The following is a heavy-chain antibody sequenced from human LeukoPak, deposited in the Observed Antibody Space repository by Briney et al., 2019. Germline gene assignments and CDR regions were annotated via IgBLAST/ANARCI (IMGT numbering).Heavy chain of an antibody. Sequence: SVKVSCKASGGTFSSYAISWVRQAPGQGFEWMGGIIPIFGTANYAQKFQGRVTITADKSTSTAYMELSSLRSEDTAVYYCARGGGAYYYDNSGYYRLGFDYWGQGTLVTVSS. CDR2: IIPIFGTA. CDR3: ARGGGAYYYDNSGYYRLGFDY. J-gene: IGHJ4*02. CDR1: GGTFSSYA. D-gene: IGHD3-22*01. V-gene: IGHV1-69*06.